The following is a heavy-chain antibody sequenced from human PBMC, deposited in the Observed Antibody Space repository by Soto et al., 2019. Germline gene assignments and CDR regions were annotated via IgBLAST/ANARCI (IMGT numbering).Heavy chain of an antibody. V-gene: IGHV4-61*01. J-gene: IGHJ4*02. CDR1: GGSVSSGSYY. CDR2: IYYSGST. CDR3: ASYSSGWYAVSC. D-gene: IGHD6-19*01. Sequence: QVQLQESGPGLVKPSETLSLTCTVSGGSVSSGSYYWSWIRQPPGKGLEWIGYIYYSGSTNYNPSLKSRVTISVGTSKIQCSLKLSSVTAADTAVYYCASYSSGWYAVSCWGQGTLVTVSS.